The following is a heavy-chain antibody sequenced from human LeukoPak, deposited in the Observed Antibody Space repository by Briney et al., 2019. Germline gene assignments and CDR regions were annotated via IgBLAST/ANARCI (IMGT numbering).Heavy chain of an antibody. J-gene: IGHJ4*02. CDR2: INPNSGGT. V-gene: IGHV1-2*06. Sequence: ASVKVSCKASGYTFTGYYMHWVRQAPGEGLEWMGRINPNSGGTNYAQKFQGRVTITRDTSISTAYMELSSLRSDDTAVYYCATVPAAAGSGVQDYWGQGTLVTVSS. CDR3: ATVPAAAGSGVQDY. D-gene: IGHD6-13*01. CDR1: GYTFTGYY.